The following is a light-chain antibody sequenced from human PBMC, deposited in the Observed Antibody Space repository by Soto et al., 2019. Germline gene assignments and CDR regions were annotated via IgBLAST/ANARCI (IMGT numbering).Light chain of an antibody. CDR2: DVS. CDR1: SSDVGGYNY. J-gene: IGLJ2*01. V-gene: IGLV2-14*01. Sequence: QSALTQPASVPGSPGQSITISCTGTSSDVGGYNYVSWYQQHPGKAPKLMIYDVSNRPSGVSNRFSGSKSANTASLTVSGLQAEDEADYYCSSYTISSTVVFGGGTKVTVL. CDR3: SSYTISSTVV.